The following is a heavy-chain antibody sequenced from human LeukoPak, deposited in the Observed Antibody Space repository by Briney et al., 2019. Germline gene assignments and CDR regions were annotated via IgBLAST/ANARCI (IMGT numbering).Heavy chain of an antibody. J-gene: IGHJ4*02. D-gene: IGHD3-22*01. V-gene: IGHV3-21*01. CDR3: ARDFDSSGYSPFN. CDR1: GFTFSSFS. Sequence: GGSLRLSCAASGFTFSSFSMIWVRQAPGKGLEWVSSTSSSSAYTFYAESGKGRFTISRDNAKNSLFLQMNSLRAEDTAVYYCARDFDSSGYSPFNWGQGTLVTVSS. CDR2: TSSSSAYT.